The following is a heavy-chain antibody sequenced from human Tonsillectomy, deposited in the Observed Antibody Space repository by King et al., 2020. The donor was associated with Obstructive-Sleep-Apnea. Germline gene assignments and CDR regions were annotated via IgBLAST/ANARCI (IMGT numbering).Heavy chain of an antibody. Sequence: VQLVESGGGLVHPGRSLRLSCAASGFTFDDYAMHWVRQAPGKGLEWVSGISWNSDSIDYADSVKGRFTISRDNAKNSLYLQMNSLRAEDTALYYCAKDHRFGELFFDAFDIWGQGTMVTVSS. J-gene: IGHJ3*02. CDR2: ISWNSDSI. V-gene: IGHV3-9*01. CDR1: GFTFDDYA. CDR3: AKDHRFGELFFDAFDI. D-gene: IGHD3-10*01.